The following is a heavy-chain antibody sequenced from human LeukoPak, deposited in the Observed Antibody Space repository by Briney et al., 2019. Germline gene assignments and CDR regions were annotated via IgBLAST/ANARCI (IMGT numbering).Heavy chain of an antibody. V-gene: IGHV1-18*01. D-gene: IGHD3-22*01. CDR2: ISAYNGNT. CDR1: GYTFTSYG. Sequence: ASVKVSCKASGYTFTSYGISWVRQAPGQGLEWMGWISAYNGNTNYAQKLQGRVTMTTDTSTSTAYMELRSLRSDDTAVYYCARVRSYDSSGYYRASSAFDIWGQGTMVTVSS. CDR3: ARVRSYDSSGYYRASSAFDI. J-gene: IGHJ3*02.